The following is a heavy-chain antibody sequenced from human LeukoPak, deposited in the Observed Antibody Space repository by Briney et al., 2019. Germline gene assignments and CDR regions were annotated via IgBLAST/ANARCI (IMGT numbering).Heavy chain of an antibody. CDR3: ARESLAGFDY. CDR1: GGSFSGYY. J-gene: IGHJ4*02. Sequence: SETLSLTCAVYGGSFSGYYWSWIRQPPGKGLEWIGEINHSGSTNYNPSLKSRVNISVDTSKNQFSLKLSSETAADTAVYYCARESLAGFDYWGQGTLVTVSS. V-gene: IGHV4-34*01. D-gene: IGHD6-19*01. CDR2: INHSGST.